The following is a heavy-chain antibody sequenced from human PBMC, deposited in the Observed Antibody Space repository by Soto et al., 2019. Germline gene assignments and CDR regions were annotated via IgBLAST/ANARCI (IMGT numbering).Heavy chain of an antibody. V-gene: IGHV3-23*01. CDR2: ITTTGGAT. J-gene: IGHJ3*02. CDR3: ARGMYGSGSYYIGDAFDM. CDR1: GFTFSSSA. Sequence: EVQLLESGGGLVQPGGSLRLSCAASGFTFSSSAMSWVRQAPGKGLEWVSTITTTGGATYYTDSVKGRFTISRDNSKNTLYLQMNSLRAEDTAVCYCARGMYGSGSYYIGDAFDMWGQGTMVTVSS. D-gene: IGHD3-10*01.